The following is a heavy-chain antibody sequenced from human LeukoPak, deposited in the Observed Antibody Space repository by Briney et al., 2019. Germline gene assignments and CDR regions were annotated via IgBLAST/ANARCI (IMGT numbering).Heavy chain of an antibody. Sequence: GGSLRLSCAASGFTFSSYAVHWVRQAPGKGLEWVAVISYDGSNKYYADSVKGRFTISRDNSKNTLYLQMNSLRAEDTAVYYCARGRIQLWLLGFDYRGQGTLVTVSS. CDR1: GFTFSSYA. V-gene: IGHV3-30-3*01. D-gene: IGHD5-18*01. CDR3: ARGRIQLWLLGFDY. CDR2: ISYDGSNK. J-gene: IGHJ4*02.